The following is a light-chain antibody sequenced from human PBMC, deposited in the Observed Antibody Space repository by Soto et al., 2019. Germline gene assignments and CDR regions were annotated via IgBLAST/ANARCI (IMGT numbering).Light chain of an antibody. CDR1: QSVLYSSNNKNY. CDR3: QQYYRTPLT. V-gene: IGKV4-1*01. J-gene: IGKJ4*01. Sequence: DIVMTQSPDSLAVSLGERATINCKSSQSVLYSSNNKNYLAWYQQKPGQPPKLLIYWASTRESGVPDRFSGSGSGTDFTLTISSLQAEDVAVYYCQQYYRTPLTFGGGT. CDR2: WAS.